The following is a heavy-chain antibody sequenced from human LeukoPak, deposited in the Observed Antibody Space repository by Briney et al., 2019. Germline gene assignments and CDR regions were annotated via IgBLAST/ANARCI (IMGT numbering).Heavy chain of an antibody. V-gene: IGHV4-61*02. CDR2: FYTSGST. J-gene: IGHJ4*02. CDR1: GDSISSGNYY. Sequence: SETLSLTCTVSGDSISSGNYYWSWIRQPAGKGLEWIGRFYTSGSTNYNPSLKSRVTISVDTSKNQSSLKLSSVIAADTAVYYCARDILGPSGYWGQGTLVIVSS. D-gene: IGHD3/OR15-3a*01. CDR3: ARDILGPSGY.